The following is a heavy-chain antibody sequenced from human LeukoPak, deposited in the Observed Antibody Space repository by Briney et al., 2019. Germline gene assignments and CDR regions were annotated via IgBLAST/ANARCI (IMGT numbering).Heavy chain of an antibody. V-gene: IGHV3-7*01. CDR2: IQQNGGGK. D-gene: IGHD2-8*01. CDR1: GFTFGSYW. CDR3: ATGGDLYCTTANCLPFDY. J-gene: IGHJ4*02. Sequence: GSLRLSCAASGFTFGSYWMSWVRQAPGKGLEGVANIQQNGGGKHYVDSVKGRFTISRDNAKNSLYLQMDNLRAEDTAVYYCATGGDLYCTTANCLPFDYWGQGTLGTVSS.